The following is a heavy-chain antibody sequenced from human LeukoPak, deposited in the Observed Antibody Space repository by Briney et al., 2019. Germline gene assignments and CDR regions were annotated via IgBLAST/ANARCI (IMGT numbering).Heavy chain of an antibody. CDR1: GSTFTSYA. CDR2: ISGSGGST. V-gene: IGHV3-23*01. CDR3: AKDPRVGSRVATPCH. Sequence: GGSLRLSCAASGSTFTSYAMSWVRQAPGKGLEWVSAISGSGGSTYYADSVKGRFTISRDNSKSTLFLQMNSLRAEDTAVYYCAKDPRVGSRVATPCHWGQGTLVTVSS. J-gene: IGHJ4*02. D-gene: IGHD5-24*01.